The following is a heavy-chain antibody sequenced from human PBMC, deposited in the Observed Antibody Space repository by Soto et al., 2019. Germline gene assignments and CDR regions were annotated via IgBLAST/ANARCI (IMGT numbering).Heavy chain of an antibody. D-gene: IGHD1-26*01. V-gene: IGHV3-7*05. CDR1: GFIFSNFW. CDR3: VRGGRNSFDY. J-gene: IGHJ4*02. CDR2: IKEDGSEK. Sequence: PGGSLRLSCAASGFIFSNFWMSWVRQAPGKGLEWVANIKEDGSEKYHVDSVKGRFTISRDNVKNLMYLQMDSLRAEDTAVYKCVRGGRNSFDYCGQGTLVTVSS.